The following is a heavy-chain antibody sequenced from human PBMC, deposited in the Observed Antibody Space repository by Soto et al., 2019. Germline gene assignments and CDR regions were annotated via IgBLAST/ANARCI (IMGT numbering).Heavy chain of an antibody. V-gene: IGHV3-74*01. CDR1: GFTFSSYW. CDR3: TMYRLVHYYYGMDV. D-gene: IGHD2-2*01. Sequence: PGGSLRLSCAASGFTFSSYWMHWVRQAPGKGLVWVSRINSDGSSTSYADSVKGRFTISRDNAKNTLYLQMNSLRAEDTAVYYCTMYRLVHYYYGMDVWGQGTTVTVSS. CDR2: INSDGSST. J-gene: IGHJ6*02.